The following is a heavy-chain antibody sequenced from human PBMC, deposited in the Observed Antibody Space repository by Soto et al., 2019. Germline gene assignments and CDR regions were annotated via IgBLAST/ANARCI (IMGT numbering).Heavy chain of an antibody. D-gene: IGHD3-10*01. Sequence: PGGSLRLSCAASGFTFSSYSMNWVRQAPGKGLEWVSYISSSSSTIYYADSVKGRFTISRDNAKNSLYLQMNSLRDEDTAVYYCARDQTTMVRGHFPWFDPWGQGTLVTVSS. CDR2: ISSSSSTI. J-gene: IGHJ5*02. V-gene: IGHV3-48*02. CDR1: GFTFSSYS. CDR3: ARDQTTMVRGHFPWFDP.